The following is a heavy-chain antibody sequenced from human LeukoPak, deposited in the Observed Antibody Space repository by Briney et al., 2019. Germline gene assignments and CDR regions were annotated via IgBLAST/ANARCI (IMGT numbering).Heavy chain of an antibody. J-gene: IGHJ4*02. CDR3: ASGDFWSGYWVY. V-gene: IGHV4-34*01. D-gene: IGHD3-3*01. CDR2: INHSGST. CDR1: GGSISSYY. Sequence: SETLSLTCTVSGGSISSYYWSWIRQPPGKGLEWIGEINHSGSTNYNPSLKSRVTISVDTSKNQFSLKLSSVTAADTAVYYCASGDFWSGYWVYWGQGTLVTVSS.